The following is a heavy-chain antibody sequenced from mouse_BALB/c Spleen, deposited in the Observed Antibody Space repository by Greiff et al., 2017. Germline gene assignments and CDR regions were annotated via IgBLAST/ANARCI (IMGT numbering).Heavy chain of an antibody. D-gene: IGHD2-12*01. CDR3: ARNDGGAMDY. CDR1: GFSLTSYG. Sequence: QVQLQQSGPGLVAPSQSLSIPCTVSGFSLTSYGVHWVRQPPGKGLEWLGVIWAGGSTNYNSALMSRLSISKDNSKSQVFLKMNSLQTDDTAMYYCARNDGGAMDYWGQGTSVTVSS. CDR2: IWAGGST. J-gene: IGHJ4*01. V-gene: IGHV2-9*02.